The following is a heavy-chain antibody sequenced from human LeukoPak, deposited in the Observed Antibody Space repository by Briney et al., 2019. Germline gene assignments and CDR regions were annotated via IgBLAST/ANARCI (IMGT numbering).Heavy chain of an antibody. J-gene: IGHJ4*02. Sequence: GGPLRLSCAASGFTFSRYWMHWVRQVPGEGLVWASRTNTDGRTTSYADSVKGRFTISRDNAKNMVYLQMNSLRAEDTAVYYCARIEDRGAAFDSWGQGTLVTVSS. CDR1: GFTFSRYW. D-gene: IGHD3-22*01. CDR2: TNTDGRTT. CDR3: ARIEDRGAAFDS. V-gene: IGHV3-74*01.